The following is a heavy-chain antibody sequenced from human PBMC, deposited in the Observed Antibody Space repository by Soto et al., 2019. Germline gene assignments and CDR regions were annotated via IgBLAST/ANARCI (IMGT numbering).Heavy chain of an antibody. CDR3: ARDLNVLRFLEWPLGAFDI. Sequence: ASVKVSCKASGYTFTSYYMHWVRQAPGQGLEWMGIINPSGGSTSYAQKFQGRVIMTRDTSTSTVYMELSSLRSEDTAVYYCARDLNVLRFLEWPLGAFDIWGQGTMVTVSS. CDR1: GYTFTSYY. CDR2: INPSGGST. D-gene: IGHD3-3*01. J-gene: IGHJ3*02. V-gene: IGHV1-46*01.